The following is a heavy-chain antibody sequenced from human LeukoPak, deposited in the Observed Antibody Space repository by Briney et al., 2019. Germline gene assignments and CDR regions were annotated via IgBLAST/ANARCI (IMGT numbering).Heavy chain of an antibody. CDR3: ARYYYGSGTSFDP. Sequence: GGSLRLSCAASGFIFSNYAMTWVRQAPGKGLEWVSTVTSGATDTYYADSVKGRFTISRDNAKNSLYLQMNSLRAEDTAVFYCARYYYGSGTSFDPWGQGTLVTVSS. CDR2: VTSGATDT. D-gene: IGHD3-10*01. J-gene: IGHJ5*02. CDR1: GFIFSNYA. V-gene: IGHV3-21*01.